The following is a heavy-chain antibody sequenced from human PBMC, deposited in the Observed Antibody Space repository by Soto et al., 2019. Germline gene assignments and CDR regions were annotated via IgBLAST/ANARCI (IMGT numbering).Heavy chain of an antibody. D-gene: IGHD4-4*01. J-gene: IGHJ5*02. CDR1: GVTFSSYA. CDR3: AKDKVNSNWFDP. Sequence: EVQLLESGGGLVQPGGSLRLSCAASGVTFSSYAMSWVRQAPGKGLEWVSAISGSGGSTYYADSVKGRFTISRDNSKNTLYLQMTSIRAEHTAVDYCAKDKVNSNWFDPWGQGTLVTVSS. V-gene: IGHV3-23*01. CDR2: ISGSGGST.